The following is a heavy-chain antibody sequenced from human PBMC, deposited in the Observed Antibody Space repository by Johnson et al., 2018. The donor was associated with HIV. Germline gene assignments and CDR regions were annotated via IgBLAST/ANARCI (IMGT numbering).Heavy chain of an antibody. J-gene: IGHJ3*02. V-gene: IGHV3-NL1*01. CDR1: RFTFATYW. CDR2: INGGDTNT. D-gene: IGHD6-13*01. CDR3: AKDPIKRQLVRDDAFDI. Sequence: VHLVESGGGLVQPGGSLRLSCTASRFTFATYWMIWVRQAPGKGLEWVSGINGGDTNTHYADSVKGRFNISRDNSKTTLYLQMNSLRAEDTALYYCAKDPIKRQLVRDDAFDIWGQGTMVTVSS.